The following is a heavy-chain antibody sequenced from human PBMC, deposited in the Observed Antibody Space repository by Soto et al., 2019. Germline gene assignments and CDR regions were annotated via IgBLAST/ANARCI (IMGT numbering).Heavy chain of an antibody. D-gene: IGHD2-2*01. V-gene: IGHV3-23*01. CDR3: AKAYCSTTNCRYWFDP. CDR2: ISGSGGST. CDR1: GFSFSTYA. Sequence: GGSLRLSCAASGFSFSTYAMSWVRQAPGKGLEWVSTISGSGGSTYYADSVKGRSTISRDNSNNMVHLQMSSLRAEDTAVYYCAKAYCSTTNCRYWFDPWGQGTQVTVSS. J-gene: IGHJ5*02.